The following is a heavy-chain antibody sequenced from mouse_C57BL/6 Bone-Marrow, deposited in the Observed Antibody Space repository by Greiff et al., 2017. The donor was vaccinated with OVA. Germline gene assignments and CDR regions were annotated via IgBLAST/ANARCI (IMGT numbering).Heavy chain of an antibody. CDR1: GYTFTSYG. D-gene: IGHD3-2*02. CDR3: ARSELRLPYYFDY. V-gene: IGHV1-81*01. Sequence: VQLVESGAELARPGASVKLSCKASGYTFTSYGISWVKQRTGQGLEWIGEIYPRSGNTYYNEKFKGKATLTADKSSSTAYMELRSLTSEDSAVYFCARSELRLPYYFDYWGQGTTLTVSS. J-gene: IGHJ2*01. CDR2: IYPRSGNT.